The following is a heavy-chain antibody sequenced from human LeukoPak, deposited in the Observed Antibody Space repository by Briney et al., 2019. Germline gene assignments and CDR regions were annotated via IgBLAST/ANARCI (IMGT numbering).Heavy chain of an antibody. V-gene: IGHV4-4*02. Sequence: SGTLSLTCTVSGDSINSLDLWSWVRQPPGKGLEWIGEIYHSGSTNYNPSLKSRVTISVDKSKNQFSLKLSSVTAADTAVYYCARAYYGSGSFGARWFDPWAREPWSPSPQ. CDR1: GDSINSLDL. D-gene: IGHD3-10*01. CDR2: IYHSGST. CDR3: ARAYYGSGSFGARWFDP. J-gene: IGHJ5*02.